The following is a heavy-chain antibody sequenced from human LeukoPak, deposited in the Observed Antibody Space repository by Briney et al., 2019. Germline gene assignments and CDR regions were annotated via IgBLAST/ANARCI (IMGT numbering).Heavy chain of an antibody. D-gene: IGHD2-15*01. CDR2: MSGSGHRT. Sequence: GGSLRLSCAASGFTFSSYAIACVRQAPGKGLEWVSGMSGSGHRTHYADSVKGRLTIFRDNSKNTLYLQMDSLRVEDTAVYYCAKDIPDQGDYSVGDFWGKGTLVSVSS. CDR1: GFTFSSYA. CDR3: AKDIPDQGDYSVGDF. V-gene: IGHV3-23*01. J-gene: IGHJ4*02.